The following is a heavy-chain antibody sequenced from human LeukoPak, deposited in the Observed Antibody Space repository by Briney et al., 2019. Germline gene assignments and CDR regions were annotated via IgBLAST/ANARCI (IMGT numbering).Heavy chain of an antibody. CDR3: AGGRGYCSSTSCYRPRDRHYYYYYMDV. Sequence: ASVTVSCKASGYTFTSYDINWVRQATGQGLEWMGWMNPNSGNTGYAQKFQGRVTITRNTSISTAYMELSSLRSEDTAVYYCAGGRGYCSSTSCYRPRDRHYYYYYMDVWGKGTTVTVSS. CDR1: GYTFTSYD. D-gene: IGHD2-2*01. V-gene: IGHV1-8*03. CDR2: MNPNSGNT. J-gene: IGHJ6*03.